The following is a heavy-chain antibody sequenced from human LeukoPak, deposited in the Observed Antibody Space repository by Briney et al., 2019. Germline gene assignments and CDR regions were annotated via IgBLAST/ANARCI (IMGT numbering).Heavy chain of an antibody. J-gene: IGHJ5*02. D-gene: IGHD2-21*02. CDR2: INPDSGVT. CDR3: ALVTSGNWWFDP. CDR1: RHTFTVYH. V-gene: IGHV1-2*02. Sequence: ASVKVCCKASRHTFTVYHVHWVRQAPGQGLEWMGWINPDSGVTNYAQNLQARVTMTRDTSISTVFLDLSSLISDDTAVYYCALVTSGNWWFDPWGQGTLVTVSS.